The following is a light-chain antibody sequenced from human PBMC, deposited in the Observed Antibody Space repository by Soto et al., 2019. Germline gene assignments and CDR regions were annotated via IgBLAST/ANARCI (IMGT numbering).Light chain of an antibody. CDR3: QQRSKCPIT. CDR2: DAS. Sequence: IVLTQSPGTLSLSPGERATLSCRASQSVSTYLAWYQQKPGQAPRPFIYDASNRATGIPARFSGSGSGTDFTLTISSLEPEDFAVYYCQQRSKCPITFGQGRLLEIK. V-gene: IGKV3-11*01. J-gene: IGKJ5*01. CDR1: QSVSTY.